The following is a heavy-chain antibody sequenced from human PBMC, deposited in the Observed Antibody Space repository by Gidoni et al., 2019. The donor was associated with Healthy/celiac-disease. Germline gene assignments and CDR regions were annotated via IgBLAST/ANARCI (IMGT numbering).Heavy chain of an antibody. D-gene: IGHD1-26*01. J-gene: IGHJ5*02. Sequence: QVQLQQWGAGLLKPSETLSLTCAVYGGSFSGYYWSWIRQPPGKGPEWIGEINHSGSTNYNPSLKSRVTISVDTSKNQFSLKLSSVTAADTAVYYCARGPRERWFDPWGQGTLVTVSS. CDR1: GGSFSGYY. CDR2: INHSGST. CDR3: ARGPRERWFDP. V-gene: IGHV4-34*01.